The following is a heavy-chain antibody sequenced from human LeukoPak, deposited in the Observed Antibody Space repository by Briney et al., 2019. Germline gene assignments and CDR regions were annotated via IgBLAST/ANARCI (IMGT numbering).Heavy chain of an antibody. CDR3: ARESLWFGEFYVGGGTFDY. CDR1: EFTFSDYY. D-gene: IGHD3-10*01. Sequence: PGGSLRLSCAASEFTFSDYYMTWVRQAPGKGLEWLSYIGPSGTATYYADSVKGRFTISRDNAKNSLYLQMNSLRAEDTAVYYCARESLWFGEFYVGGGTFDYWGQGTLVTVSS. V-gene: IGHV3-11*04. J-gene: IGHJ4*02. CDR2: IGPSGTAT.